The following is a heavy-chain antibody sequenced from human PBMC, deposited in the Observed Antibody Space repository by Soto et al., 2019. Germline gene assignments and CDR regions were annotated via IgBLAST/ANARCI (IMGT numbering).Heavy chain of an antibody. Sequence: ASVKVSCKASGYTFTSYDINWVRQATGQGLEWMGWMNPNSGNTGYAQKFQGRVTMTRNTSISTAYMELSSLRSEDTAVYYCARGRLRRSCSSTSCYSYWFDPWGQGTLVTVS. J-gene: IGHJ5*02. V-gene: IGHV1-8*01. CDR2: MNPNSGNT. D-gene: IGHD2-2*01. CDR1: GYTFTSYD. CDR3: ARGRLRRSCSSTSCYSYWFDP.